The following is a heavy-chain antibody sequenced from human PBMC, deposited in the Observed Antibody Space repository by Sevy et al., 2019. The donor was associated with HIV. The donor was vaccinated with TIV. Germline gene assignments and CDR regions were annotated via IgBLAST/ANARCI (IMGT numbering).Heavy chain of an antibody. CDR1: DFIFSTYA. J-gene: IGHJ4*02. V-gene: IGHV3-23*01. D-gene: IGHD5-18*01. CDR3: RRGDTLDY. CDR2: ISGSGDST. Sequence: RGSLRLSCTASDFIFSTYAMSWVRQAPGKGLEWVSGISGSGDSTYYANSVKGRFTISRDNSKNTLYLQMNSLRAEDTAVYYCRRGDTLDYWGQGTLVTVSS.